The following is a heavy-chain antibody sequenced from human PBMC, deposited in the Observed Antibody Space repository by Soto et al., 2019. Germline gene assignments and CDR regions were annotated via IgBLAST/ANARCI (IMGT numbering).Heavy chain of an antibody. J-gene: IGHJ4*01. Sequence: KPGGSLRLSCTTSGFTFGDYAMSWFRQAPGKRLEWLGVIKMKAHGGTSEYAASVQGRFVISRDDPKDTAYLQMNSLKTDDTAVYYCTRDYPTQIGTPFFDFWGQGTLVTV. CDR2: IKMKAHGGTS. CDR1: GFTFGDYA. CDR3: TRDYPTQIGTPFFDF. V-gene: IGHV3-49*05.